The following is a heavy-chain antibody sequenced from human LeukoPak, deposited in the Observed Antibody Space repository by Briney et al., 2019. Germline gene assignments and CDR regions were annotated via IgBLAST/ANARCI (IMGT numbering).Heavy chain of an antibody. J-gene: IGHJ4*02. CDR2: ITGSGGNT. CDR1: GFTFSNYD. Sequence: PGASLRLSCAASGFTFSNYDMSWVRQAPGKGLEWVSAITGSGGNTYYADSVKGRFTISRDNSKNTVFLQMNSLRAEDTAVYYYAKWGDYDVLTGYYVSDYWGQGTLVTVSS. V-gene: IGHV3-23*01. CDR3: AKWGDYDVLTGYYVSDY. D-gene: IGHD3-9*01.